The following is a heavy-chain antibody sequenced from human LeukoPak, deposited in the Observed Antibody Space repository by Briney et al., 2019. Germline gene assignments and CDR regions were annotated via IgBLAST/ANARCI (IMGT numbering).Heavy chain of an antibody. Sequence: KPSETLSLTCAVYGGSFSGYYWSWIRQPPGKGLEWIGEINHSGSTNYNPSLKSRVTISVDTSKNQFSLKLSSVTAADTAVYYCARGRYSYGYAYYYYYMDVWGKGTTVTISS. CDR1: GGSFSGYY. J-gene: IGHJ6*03. CDR3: ARGRYSYGYAYYYYYMDV. CDR2: INHSGST. D-gene: IGHD5-18*01. V-gene: IGHV4-34*01.